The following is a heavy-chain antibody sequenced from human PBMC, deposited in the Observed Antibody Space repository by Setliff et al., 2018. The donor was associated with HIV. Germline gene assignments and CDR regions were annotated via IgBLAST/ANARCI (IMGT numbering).Heavy chain of an antibody. J-gene: IGHJ4*02. Sequence: PGGSLRLSCAASGFTFSDYYMSWIRQAPGKGLEWVSYISSSGSTIYYADSVKGRFTISRDNAKNSLYLQMNSLRAEETAVYYCARVYNFWSGSQPPDYWGQGTLVTVSS. V-gene: IGHV3-11*04. CDR3: ARVYNFWSGSQPPDY. D-gene: IGHD3-3*01. CDR2: ISSSGSTI. CDR1: GFTFSDYY.